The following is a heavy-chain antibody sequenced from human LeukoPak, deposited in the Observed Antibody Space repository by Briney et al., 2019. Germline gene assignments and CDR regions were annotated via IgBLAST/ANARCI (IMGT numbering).Heavy chain of an antibody. J-gene: IGHJ4*02. CDR1: GYTFSSYS. Sequence: PGGPLRLSCVASGYTFSSYSINWVRHAPGKGLERVSSIIVRSNYIYYADSVRGRFSISRDDARDSLYLQMNSLRAEDTAVYFCVRLRRNSDTSGFYYYYDFWGQGTLVTVSS. CDR3: VRLRRNSDTSGFYYYYDF. CDR2: IIVRSNYI. D-gene: IGHD3-22*01. V-gene: IGHV3-21*01.